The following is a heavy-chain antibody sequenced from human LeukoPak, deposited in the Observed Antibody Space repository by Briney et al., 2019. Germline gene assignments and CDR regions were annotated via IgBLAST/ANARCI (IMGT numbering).Heavy chain of an antibody. V-gene: IGHV4-59*12. CDR1: GGSISSYY. J-gene: IGHJ4*02. D-gene: IGHD5/OR15-5a*01. CDR3: ARGSTSWAFDY. Sequence: SETLSLTCTVSGGSISSYYWSWIRQPPGKGLEWIGYIYYSGSTNYNPSLKSRATISVDTSKNQFSLKLSSVTAADTAVYYCARGSTSWAFDYWGQGTLVTVSS. CDR2: IYYSGST.